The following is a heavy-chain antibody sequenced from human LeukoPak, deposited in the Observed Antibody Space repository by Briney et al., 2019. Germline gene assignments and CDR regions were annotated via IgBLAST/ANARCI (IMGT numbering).Heavy chain of an antibody. D-gene: IGHD3-10*01. CDR3: VRSPIGASAY. V-gene: IGHV1-2*02. Sequence: ASVKVSCKPSGYTFSDSYIHWVRQATGVGLQWMGWISPNNGDTNYAEDFQGRVTMTRDTSIRTAYMELTRLTLNDTAVYYCVRSPIGASAYWGRGTLVTVSS. CDR2: ISPNNGDT. J-gene: IGHJ4*02. CDR1: GYTFSDSY.